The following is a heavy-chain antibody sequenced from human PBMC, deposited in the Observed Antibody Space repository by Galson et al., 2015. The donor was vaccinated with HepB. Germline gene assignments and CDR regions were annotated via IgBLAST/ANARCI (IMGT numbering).Heavy chain of an antibody. CDR2: ISYDGSNR. V-gene: IGHV3-30-3*01. J-gene: IGHJ6*03. D-gene: IGHD6-6*01. CDR1: GFTFGTYA. CDR3: ARKYSTFTHYYMDV. Sequence: SLRLSCAASGFTFGTYAMHWVRQDPGKGLEWVALISYDGSNRNYADSVKGRFTISRDNSKNTLYLQMNSLRAEDTAVYYCARKYSTFTHYYMDVWGKGTTVTVSS.